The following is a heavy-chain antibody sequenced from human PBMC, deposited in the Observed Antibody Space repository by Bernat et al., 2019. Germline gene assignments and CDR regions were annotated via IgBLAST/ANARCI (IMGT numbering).Heavy chain of an antibody. J-gene: IGHJ6*02. V-gene: IGHV1-2*04. CDR1: GYTFTGYY. CDR3: ARGDRGEDDGDLYYYYYGMDV. Sequence: QVQLVQSGAEVKKPGASVKVSCKASGYTFTGYYMHWVRQAPGQGLEWMGWINPNRGGTNYAQKFRGWVTMTRDTSISTAYMELSRLRSDDTAVYYWARGDRGEDDGDLYYYYYGMDVWGQGTTVTVSS. D-gene: IGHD4-17*01. CDR2: INPNRGGT.